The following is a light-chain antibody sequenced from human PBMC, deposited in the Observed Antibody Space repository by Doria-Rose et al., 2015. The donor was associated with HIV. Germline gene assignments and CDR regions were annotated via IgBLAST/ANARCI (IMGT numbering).Light chain of an antibody. CDR3: HQYGTSWT. CDR1: QSFSSTY. CDR2: DGS. Sequence: EIVLTQSPGTLSLSPGERATLSCRASQSFSSTYLAWYQQQPGQAPSLLIYDGSTRATGIPGRLSASASGTHFTLTINRLVPEDCALYYCHQYGTSWTFGQGTKVEI. J-gene: IGKJ1*01. V-gene: IGKV3-20*01.